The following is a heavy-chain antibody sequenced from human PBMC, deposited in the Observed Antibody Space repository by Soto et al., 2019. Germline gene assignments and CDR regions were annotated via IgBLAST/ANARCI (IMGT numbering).Heavy chain of an antibody. CDR3: AHSGGSTDY. CDR1: GFSLSTSGVG. Sequence: QITLKESGPTLVKPTQTLTLTCTFSGFSLSTSGVGVGWIRQPPGKALEWLALIYWDDDKRYSPSLKSRLTSTQDPSKNQVVLTMTTMDPVDTATYYCAHSGGSTDYWGQGTLVTVSS. CDR2: IYWDDDK. V-gene: IGHV2-5*02. D-gene: IGHD3-16*01. J-gene: IGHJ4*02.